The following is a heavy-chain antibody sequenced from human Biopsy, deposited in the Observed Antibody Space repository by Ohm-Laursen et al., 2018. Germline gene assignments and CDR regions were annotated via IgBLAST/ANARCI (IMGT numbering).Heavy chain of an antibody. Sequence: TLSLTCAVSGGSISSETNYWGWIRQPPGKGLEWIGSIFYGGITYYNPSPKSRVTISVDTSKNQFSLNLSSVTGADTAVYYCARHPTGFWFDPWGQGTLVTVSS. CDR2: IFYGGIT. J-gene: IGHJ5*02. CDR3: ARHPTGFWFDP. CDR1: GGSISSETNY. V-gene: IGHV4-39*01.